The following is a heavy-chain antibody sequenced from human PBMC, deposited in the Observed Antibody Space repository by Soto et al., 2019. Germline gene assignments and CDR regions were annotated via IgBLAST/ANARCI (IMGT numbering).Heavy chain of an antibody. CDR3: ARPASGGSRDAFDV. V-gene: IGHV5-10-1*01. Sequence: VEALNISCKASGYKFTTFWLNWVLQAPGKGLEWLGRIDPTDSFTNYSPPFEGHVTISVDRSISTAYLQWNSLQASDTAIYYCARPASGGSRDAFDVWGQGTTVNVS. D-gene: IGHD2-15*01. CDR1: GYKFTTFW. J-gene: IGHJ3*01. CDR2: IDPTDSFT.